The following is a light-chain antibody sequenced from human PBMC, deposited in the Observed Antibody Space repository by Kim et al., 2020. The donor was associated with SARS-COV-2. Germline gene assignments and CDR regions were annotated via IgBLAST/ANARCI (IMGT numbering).Light chain of an antibody. Sequence: DIQMTQSPYSLSASVGDRVTITCRASQDIRNDLGWYQQNPGRAPKRLIYGASSLQSGVPSRFSGSGSGTEFTLTISSLQPEDFATYFWLRHNTYPITLGQGTRLEIK. J-gene: IGKJ5*01. CDR1: QDIRND. V-gene: IGKV1-17*01. CDR3: LRHNTYPIT. CDR2: GAS.